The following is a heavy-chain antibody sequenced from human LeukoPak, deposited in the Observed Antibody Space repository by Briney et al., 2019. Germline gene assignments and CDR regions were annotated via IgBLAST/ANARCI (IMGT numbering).Heavy chain of an antibody. Sequence: SETLSLTCTVSGGSITSSTYHWGWNRQPPGKGLEWIVSICYSRSTYNNPSLQSRVTISQDTSKYQLSLKLSSVPAAATAVYCFGRWYSNKGWFDPWGQGTRVTVSS. D-gene: IGHD6-13*01. J-gene: IGHJ5*02. CDR3: GRWYSNKGWFDP. CDR2: ICYSRST. V-gene: IGHV4-39*07. CDR1: GGSITSSTYH.